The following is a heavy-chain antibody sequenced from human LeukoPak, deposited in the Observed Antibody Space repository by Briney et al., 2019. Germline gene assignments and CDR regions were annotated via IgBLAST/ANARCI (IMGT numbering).Heavy chain of an antibody. V-gene: IGHV3-48*03. CDR2: ISSSGSTI. D-gene: IGHD2-2*01. CDR1: GFTFSSYE. CDR3: ALTTSDNSLARKLGYCSSTSCYGGFDY. J-gene: IGHJ4*02. Sequence: QPGGSLRLSCAASGFTFSSYEMNWVRQAPGKGLEWVSYISSSGSTIYYADSVKGRFTISRDNAKNSLYLQMNSLRAEDTAVYYCALTTSDNSLARKLGYCSSTSCYGGFDYWGQGTLVTASS.